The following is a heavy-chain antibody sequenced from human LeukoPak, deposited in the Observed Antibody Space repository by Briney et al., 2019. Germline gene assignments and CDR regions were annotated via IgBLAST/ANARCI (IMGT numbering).Heavy chain of an antibody. Sequence: GGSLRLSCAASGFTFYDYAMHWVRQAPGEGLEWVSGISWNSGSIGYADSVKGRFTISRDNSKNTLYLQMNSLRAEDTAVYYCAKDLVGSGYTDWGQGTLVTVSS. V-gene: IGHV3-9*01. D-gene: IGHD3-22*01. J-gene: IGHJ4*02. CDR3: AKDLVGSGYTD. CDR1: GFTFYDYA. CDR2: ISWNSGSI.